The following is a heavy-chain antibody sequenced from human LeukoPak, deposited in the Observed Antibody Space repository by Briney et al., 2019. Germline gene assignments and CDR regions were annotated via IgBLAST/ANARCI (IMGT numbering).Heavy chain of an antibody. CDR3: ARDNSYWSFDY. CDR2: VRPTGIIT. CDR1: GYTFTSYG. Sequence: ASVKVSCKASGYTFTSYGISWVRQAPGQGLEWIGVVRPTGIITSYAQKFQGRVTMTRETSTNTVYMELHGLASDDTAVYYCARDNSYWSFDYWGQGTLVTVSS. J-gene: IGHJ4*02. V-gene: IGHV1-18*01. D-gene: IGHD3-10*01.